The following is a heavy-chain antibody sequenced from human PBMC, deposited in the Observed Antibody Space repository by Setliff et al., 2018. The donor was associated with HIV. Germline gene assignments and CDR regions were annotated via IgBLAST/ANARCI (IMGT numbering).Heavy chain of an antibody. CDR3: ARPRLRGSGAFDI. D-gene: IGHD2-21*01. CDR1: GDSISSSTFY. Sequence: SETLSLTCTVSGDSISSSTFYWGWIRQPPGKGLEWIGSIYYSGTTYYNPSLKSRVAISVDTSKNQFSLKLSSVTAADTAVYYCARPRLRGSGAFDIWGQGIMVTVSS. CDR2: IYYSGTT. V-gene: IGHV4-39*01. J-gene: IGHJ3*02.